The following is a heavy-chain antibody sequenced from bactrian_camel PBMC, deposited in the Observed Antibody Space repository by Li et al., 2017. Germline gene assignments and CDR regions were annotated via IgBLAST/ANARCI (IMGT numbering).Heavy chain of an antibody. CDR2: LDSDGTT. D-gene: IGHD3*01. CDR3: AARGLGADCSGPRRSSAEYVY. CDR1: MFTYSRLC. V-gene: IGHV3S67*01. Sequence: DVQLVESGGGSVQAGGSLRISCSASMFTYSRLCMAWFRQTPGKEREVVASLDSDGTTEYADSVKGRFTISQGNAENTLYLQMNSLRSEDTAMYFCAARGLGADCSGPRRSSAEYVYWGQGTQVTVS. J-gene: IGHJ4*01.